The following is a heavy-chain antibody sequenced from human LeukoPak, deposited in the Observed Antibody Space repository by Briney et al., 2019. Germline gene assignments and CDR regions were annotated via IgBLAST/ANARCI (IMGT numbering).Heavy chain of an antibody. D-gene: IGHD2-2*02. CDR2: VNHSGST. CDR3: ARGPHTLDY. CDR1: GGSFSGYY. J-gene: IGHJ4*02. V-gene: IGHV4-34*01. Sequence: SETLSLTCAVYGGSFSGYYWSWIRQPPGKGLEWIGEVNHSGSTSYNPSLKSRVTISVDTSKNQFSPKLTSVTAADTAVYYCARGPHTLDYWGQGTLVTVSS.